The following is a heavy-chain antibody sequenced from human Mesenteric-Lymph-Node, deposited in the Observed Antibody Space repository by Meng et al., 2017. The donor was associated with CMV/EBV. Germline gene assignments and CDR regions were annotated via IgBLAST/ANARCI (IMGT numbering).Heavy chain of an antibody. V-gene: IGHV1-69*06. CDR1: GGAFSDYA. CDR2: IIPIFGAP. D-gene: IGHD1-26*01. CDR3: ARVSGSYPNWAWFDP. Sequence: SGGAFSDYAINWVRQAPGQGLEWMGGIIPIFGAPNYAQKFQGRVTFTADKSTSTAYMELTSLTSEDTAVYYCARVSGSYPNWAWFDPWGQGTLVTVSS. J-gene: IGHJ5*02.